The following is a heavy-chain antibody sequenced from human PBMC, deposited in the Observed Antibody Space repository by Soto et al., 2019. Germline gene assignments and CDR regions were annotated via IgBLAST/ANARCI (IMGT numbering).Heavy chain of an antibody. CDR1: RFTFSSYG. V-gene: IGHV3-33*01. CDR3: ARTNFDSVFYYYYGMDV. CDR2: IWYDGSNK. J-gene: IGHJ6*02. D-gene: IGHD3-9*01. Sequence: PGGSLRLSCASSRFTFSSYGMHLVRQDPGKGLEWVAVIWYDGSNKYYADSVKGRFTISRDNSKNTLYLQMNSLRAEDTAVYYCARTNFDSVFYYYYGMDVWGQGTTVNVSS.